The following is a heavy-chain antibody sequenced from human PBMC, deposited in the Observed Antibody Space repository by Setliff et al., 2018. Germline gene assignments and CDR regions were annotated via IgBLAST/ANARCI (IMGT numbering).Heavy chain of an antibody. Sequence: GALRLSCAASGFTFDVYDLNWVRQAPGKGLEWVSSINWNGDRTGYADSVKGRFTISRDNAKNSLYLQMNRLRAEDTALYYCAKDRSRDYDDSSGYDHWGQGTLVTVSS. D-gene: IGHD3-22*01. CDR3: AKDRSRDYDDSSGYDH. CDR2: INWNGDRT. J-gene: IGHJ4*02. V-gene: IGHV3-20*04. CDR1: GFTFDVYD.